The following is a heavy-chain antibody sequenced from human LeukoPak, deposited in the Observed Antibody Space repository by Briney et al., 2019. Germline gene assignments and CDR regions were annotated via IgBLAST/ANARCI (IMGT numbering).Heavy chain of an antibody. CDR3: GRGGGLDV. D-gene: IGHD3-16*01. V-gene: IGHV3-7*03. J-gene: IGHJ6*02. CDR1: GFTFSSHW. CDR2: INHNGNVN. Sequence: GGSLRLSCAASGFTFSSHWMNWARQAPGKGLEWVASINHNGNVNYYVDSVKGRFTISRDNAKNSLYLQMSNLRAEDTAVYFCGRGGGLDVWGQGATVTVSS.